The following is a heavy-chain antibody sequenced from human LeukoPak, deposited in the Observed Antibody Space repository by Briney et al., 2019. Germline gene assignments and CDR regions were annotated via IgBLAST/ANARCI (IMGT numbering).Heavy chain of an antibody. CDR1: GGTFSSYA. CDR2: IIPIFGTA. V-gene: IGHV1-69*13. CDR3: ARGYSSGWYDDNWFDP. D-gene: IGHD6-19*01. Sequence: SVNVSCKASGGTFSSYAISWVRQAPGQGLEWMGGIIPIFGTANYAQKFQGRVTITADESTSTAYMELSSLRSEDTAVYYCARGYSSGWYDDNWFDPWGQGTLVTVSS. J-gene: IGHJ5*02.